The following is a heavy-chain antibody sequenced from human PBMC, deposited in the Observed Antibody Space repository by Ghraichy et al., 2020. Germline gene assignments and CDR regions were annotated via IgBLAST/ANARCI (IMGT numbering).Heavy chain of an antibody. V-gene: IGHV4-30-2*01. CDR2: IYHSGST. Sequence: LSLTCAVSGGSISSGGYSWSWIRQPPGKGLEWVGFIYHSGSTSYNPSLKSRVTMSVDRSKNQFSLNLRSVTAADTAVYYCARGLNYYMDVWGKGTTVTVSS. CDR3: ARGLNYYMDV. CDR1: GGSISSGGYS. D-gene: IGHD3-16*01. J-gene: IGHJ6*03.